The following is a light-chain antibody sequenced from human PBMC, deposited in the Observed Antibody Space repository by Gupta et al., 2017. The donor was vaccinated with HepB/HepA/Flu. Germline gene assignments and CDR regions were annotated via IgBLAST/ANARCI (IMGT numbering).Light chain of an antibody. CDR2: GAS. CDR3: QQYGSSLWT. V-gene: IGKV3-20*01. J-gene: IGKJ1*01. CDR1: QSVSSSY. Sequence: EIVSTQSPGTLSLSSGERATLTCRGSQSVSSSYLDCYQQKPGQAPRLLIYGASSRGTGIPDCFSGSGSGTDFTLTISRLEPEDFVVYYCQQYGSSLWTFGRGTKVEIK.